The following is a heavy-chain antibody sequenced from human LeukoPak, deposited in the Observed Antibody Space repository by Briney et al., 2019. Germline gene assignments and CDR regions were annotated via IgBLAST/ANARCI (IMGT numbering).Heavy chain of an antibody. Sequence: GGSLRLSCAASGFTVSSYAMHWVRQAPGKGLEWVAVISYDGSNKYYADSVKGRFTISRDNSKNTLYLQMNSLRAEDTAVYYCARVPSPRGHPPDYWGQGTLVTVSS. D-gene: IGHD3/OR15-3a*01. J-gene: IGHJ4*02. CDR3: ARVPSPRGHPPDY. V-gene: IGHV3-30*04. CDR2: ISYDGSNK. CDR1: GFTVSSYA.